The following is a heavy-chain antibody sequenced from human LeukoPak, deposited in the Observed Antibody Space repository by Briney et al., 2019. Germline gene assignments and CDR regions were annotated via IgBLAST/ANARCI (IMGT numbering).Heavy chain of an antibody. V-gene: IGHV3-11*03. Sequence: GGSLRLSCAASGFTFSDYYMSWIRQAPGKGLEWVSYISSSSSYTNYADSVKGRLTISRDNAKNSLYLQMNSLRAEDTAVYYCARGQYYYDSSGYYFVDYWGQGTLVTVSS. J-gene: IGHJ4*02. CDR1: GFTFSDYY. CDR3: ARGQYYYDSSGYYFVDY. D-gene: IGHD3-22*01. CDR2: ISSSSSYT.